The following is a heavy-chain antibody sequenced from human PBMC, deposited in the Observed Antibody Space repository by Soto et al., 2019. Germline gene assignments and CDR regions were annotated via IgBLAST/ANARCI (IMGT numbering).Heavy chain of an antibody. D-gene: IGHD2-2*01. CDR3: ARERTYQMFGDDALDF. CDR1: GGSLNNYN. Sequence: SSETLSLTCTVSGGSLNNYNWNWIRQSAGTGLEWIGRIYSSSKTYYNPSLKSRVTLSLDMLNNQISLKVTSVTAADTAMYYCARERTYQMFGDDALDFWGLGTMVTVSS. J-gene: IGHJ3*01. V-gene: IGHV4-4*07. CDR2: IYSSSKT.